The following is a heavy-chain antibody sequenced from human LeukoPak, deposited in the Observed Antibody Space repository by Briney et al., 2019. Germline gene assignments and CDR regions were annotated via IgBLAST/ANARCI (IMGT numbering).Heavy chain of an antibody. V-gene: IGHV4-59*01. CDR3: AKATQWLAFDY. J-gene: IGHJ4*02. Sequence: PSETLSLTCTISRDSISGKYWSWIRQSPGKGLEWIGNIYYSGSTNYNPSLKSRVTISLDTSKNQLSLRLSSVTAADTAVYYCAKATQWLAFDYWGQGTLVTVSS. D-gene: IGHD6-19*01. CDR2: IYYSGST. CDR1: RDSISGKY.